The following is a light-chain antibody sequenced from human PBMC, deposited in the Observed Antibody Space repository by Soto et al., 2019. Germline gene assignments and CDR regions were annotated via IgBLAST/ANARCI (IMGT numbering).Light chain of an antibody. CDR2: AAS. J-gene: IGKJ1*01. Sequence: AIRMTQSPSSFSASTGDRVTITCRASQGISSYLAWYQQKPGKAPKLLIYAASTLQSGVPSSFSGSGSGTDFTIPLRCLQSEDFATYYCQQYYSYPTFGQGTKVEIK. CDR1: QGISSY. V-gene: IGKV1-8*01. CDR3: QQYYSYPT.